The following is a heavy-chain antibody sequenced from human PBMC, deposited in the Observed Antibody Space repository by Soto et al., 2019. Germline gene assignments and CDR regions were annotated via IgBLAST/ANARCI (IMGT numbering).Heavy chain of an antibody. CDR3: ATVPKRGCSSTSCSDAFDI. D-gene: IGHD2-2*01. J-gene: IGHJ3*02. CDR1: GYTLTELS. Sequence: ASVKVSCKVSGYTLTELSMHWVRQAPGKGLEWMGGFDPEDGETIYAQKFQGRVTMTEDTSTDTAYMELSSLRSEDTAVYYCATVPKRGCSSTSCSDAFDIWGQGTMVTVSS. V-gene: IGHV1-24*01. CDR2: FDPEDGET.